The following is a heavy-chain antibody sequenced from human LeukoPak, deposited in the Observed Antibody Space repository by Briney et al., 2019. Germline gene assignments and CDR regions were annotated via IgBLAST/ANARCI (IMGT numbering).Heavy chain of an antibody. CDR3: ARHGYLVGGYYGMDV. V-gene: IGHV4-59*08. CDR1: GGSISSYY. Sequence: PSETLSLTCTVSGGSISSYYWSWIRQPPGKGLEWIGYIYYSGSTNYNPSLKSRVTISVDTSKNQFSLTLSSVTAADTAVDYCARHGYLVGGYYGMDVWGQGTTVSVSS. CDR2: IYYSGST. J-gene: IGHJ6*02. D-gene: IGHD3-10*01.